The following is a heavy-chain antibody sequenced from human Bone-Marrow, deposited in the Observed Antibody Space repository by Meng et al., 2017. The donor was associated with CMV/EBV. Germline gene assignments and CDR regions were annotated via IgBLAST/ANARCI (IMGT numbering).Heavy chain of an antibody. V-gene: IGHV3-30*02. CDR2: IRYDGSKK. CDR3: AKDPGSGNDYYYGMEV. Sequence: GESLKISCAASGFTFSSYGMHWVRQATGKGLERVAFIRYDGSKKYYADSVKGRFTISRENSKNTLYLQMNSLRAEDTAVDYGAKDPGSGNDYYYGMEVWGQGTTVTVSS. D-gene: IGHD3-10*01. CDR1: GFTFSSYG. J-gene: IGHJ6*02.